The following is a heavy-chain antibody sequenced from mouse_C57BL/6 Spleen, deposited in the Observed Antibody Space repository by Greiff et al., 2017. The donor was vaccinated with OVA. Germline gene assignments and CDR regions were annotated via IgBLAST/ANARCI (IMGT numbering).Heavy chain of an antibody. V-gene: IGHV1-18*01. J-gene: IGHJ2*01. D-gene: IGHD2-5*01. CDR1: GYTFTDYN. CDR2: INPNNGGT. Sequence: VQLKESGPELVKPGASVKIPCKASGYTFTDYNMDWVKQSHGKSLEWIGDINPNNGGTIYNQKFKGKATLTVDKSSSTAYMELRSLTSEDTAVYYCARTYYSNYGLVFDYWGQGTTLTVSS. CDR3: ARTYYSNYGLVFDY.